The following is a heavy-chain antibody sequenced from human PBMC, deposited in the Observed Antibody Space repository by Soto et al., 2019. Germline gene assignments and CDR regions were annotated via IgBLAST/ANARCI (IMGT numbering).Heavy chain of an antibody. D-gene: IGHD5-12*01. Sequence: EVQLLESGGGLVQPGGSLRLSCAASGFTFSSYAMSWVRQAPGKGLEWVPAISGSGGSTYYADSVKGRFTISRDNSKNTLYLQMNSLRAEDTAVYYCAKDLFPSQWLRFRGGADYWGQGTLVTVSS. CDR1: GFTFSSYA. CDR2: ISGSGGST. V-gene: IGHV3-23*01. CDR3: AKDLFPSQWLRFRGGADY. J-gene: IGHJ4*02.